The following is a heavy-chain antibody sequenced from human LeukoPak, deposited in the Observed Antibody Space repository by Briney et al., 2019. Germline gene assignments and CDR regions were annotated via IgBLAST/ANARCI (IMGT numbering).Heavy chain of an antibody. V-gene: IGHV3-23*01. Sequence: GGSLRLSCTASGFTFSSYAMSWVRQAPGKGLEWVSAISGSGGSTYYADSVKGRFTISRDNSKNTLYLQMNSLRAEDTAVYYCAKYPGPETDFDYWGQGTLVTVSS. D-gene: IGHD2-8*02. CDR2: ISGSGGST. CDR1: GFTFSSYA. CDR3: AKYPGPETDFDY. J-gene: IGHJ4*02.